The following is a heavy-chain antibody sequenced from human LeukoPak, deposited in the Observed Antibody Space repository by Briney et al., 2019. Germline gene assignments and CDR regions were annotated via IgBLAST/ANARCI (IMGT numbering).Heavy chain of an antibody. D-gene: IGHD3-22*01. J-gene: IGHJ6*03. V-gene: IGHV1-18*01. CDR2: ISAYNGNT. Sequence: ASVKVSCKASGYTFTSYDINWVRQATGQGLEWMGWISAYNGNTNYAQKLQGRVTMTTDTSTSTAYMELRSLRSDDTAVYYCARGTSYYDSSGYFLGYYYYYYMDVWGKGTTVTVSS. CDR3: ARGTSYYDSSGYFLGYYYYYYMDV. CDR1: GYTFTSYD.